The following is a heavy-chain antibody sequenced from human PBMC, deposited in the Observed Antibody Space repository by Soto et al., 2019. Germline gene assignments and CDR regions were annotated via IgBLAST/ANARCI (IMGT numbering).Heavy chain of an antibody. CDR1: GFSLSTSGVG. Sequence: QITLKESGPTLVKPTQTLTLTCTFSGFSLSTSGVGVGWIRQPPGKALEWLALIYWDDDKRYSPSLKSRLTVTKDSSKNTVVLTMTNMDPVDTATYYCAPSIVVVPAGLWFDPWGQGTLVTVSS. V-gene: IGHV2-5*02. CDR2: IYWDDDK. D-gene: IGHD2-21*01. CDR3: APSIVVVPAGLWFDP. J-gene: IGHJ5*02.